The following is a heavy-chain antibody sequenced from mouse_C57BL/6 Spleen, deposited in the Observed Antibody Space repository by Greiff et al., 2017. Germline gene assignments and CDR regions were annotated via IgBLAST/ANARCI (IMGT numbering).Heavy chain of an antibody. D-gene: IGHD1-1*01. Sequence: EVKLMESGGGLVQPGGSLSLSCAASGFTFTDYYLSWVRQPPGKALGWLGFIRNKANGYTTEYSASVKGRFTISRDNSQSILYLQMNALRAEDSATYYCARYDTTVEDAMDYWGQGTSVTVSS. CDR1: GFTFTDYY. J-gene: IGHJ4*01. CDR3: ARYDTTVEDAMDY. V-gene: IGHV7-3*01. CDR2: IRNKANGYTT.